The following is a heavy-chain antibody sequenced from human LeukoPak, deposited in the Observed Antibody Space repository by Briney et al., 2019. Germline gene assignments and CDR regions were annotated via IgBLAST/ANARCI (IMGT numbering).Heavy chain of an antibody. V-gene: IGHV1-46*01. Sequence: GASVKVSCKASGYTFTHYFIHWVRQAPGQGLEWLGLINPSGSSTLYAQKFQGRVTMTRDMSTTTDYMELSSLRSEDTAVYYCARDNSVGDVAWWFDPWGQGTLVTVSS. J-gene: IGHJ5*02. CDR3: ARDNSVGDVAWWFDP. CDR1: GYTFTHYF. CDR2: INPSGSST. D-gene: IGHD1-26*01.